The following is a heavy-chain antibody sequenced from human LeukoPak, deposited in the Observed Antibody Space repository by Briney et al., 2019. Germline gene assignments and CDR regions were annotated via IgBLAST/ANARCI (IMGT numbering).Heavy chain of an antibody. CDR3: ARDILYYYYMDV. Sequence: LAGGSLRLSCAASGFTFSSYSMNWVRQAPGKGLEWVSYISSSSSTIYYADSVKGRFTISRDNAKNSLYLQMNSLRAEDTAVYYCARDILYYYYMDVWGKGTTVTVSS. CDR2: ISSSSSTI. J-gene: IGHJ6*03. CDR1: GFTFSSYS. V-gene: IGHV3-48*01.